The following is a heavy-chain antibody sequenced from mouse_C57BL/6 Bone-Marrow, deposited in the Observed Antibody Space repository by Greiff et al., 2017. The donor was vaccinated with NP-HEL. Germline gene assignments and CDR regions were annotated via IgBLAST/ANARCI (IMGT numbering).Heavy chain of an antibody. J-gene: IGHJ3*01. Sequence: EVQLVESGAELVRPGASVKLSCTASGFNIKDDYMHWVKQRPEQGLEWIGWIDPDNGDTEYASKFKGKATITADTSSNTAYLQLSSLKSEDTAVYYCSLLYNGRSSAWFAYWGQGTLVTVSA. CDR2: IDPDNGDT. CDR3: SLLYNGRSSAWFAY. CDR1: GFNIKDDY. V-gene: IGHV14-4*01. D-gene: IGHD1-1*01.